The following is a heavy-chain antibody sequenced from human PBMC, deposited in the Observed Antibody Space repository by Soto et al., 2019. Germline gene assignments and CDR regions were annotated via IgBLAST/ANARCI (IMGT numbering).Heavy chain of an antibody. CDR3: ARGSSRWDY. Sequence: QVQLQESGPGLVKPSETLSLTCTVSGGSISSFYWSWIRQPAGKGLEWIGRLYSGGRNNYNPSLKNRVTMSVETSKNQFSLRLSSVTAADTAMYYCARGSSRWDYWGQGTLVTVSS. CDR2: LYSGGRN. J-gene: IGHJ4*02. CDR1: GGSISSFY. V-gene: IGHV4-4*07. D-gene: IGHD6-13*01.